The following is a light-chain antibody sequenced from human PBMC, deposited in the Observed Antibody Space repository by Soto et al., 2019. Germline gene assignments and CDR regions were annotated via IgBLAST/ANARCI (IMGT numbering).Light chain of an antibody. J-gene: IGLJ1*01. CDR2: RNN. CDR3: ATWDDSLNGFYV. V-gene: IGLV1-47*01. Sequence: QSVLTQPPSASGTPGQGVTISCSGSTSNIGSNYVYCYQQLPGTAPKLLIYRNNQRPSGAPDRFSGPKSGTSASLAISGLRSDDEADYFCATWDDSLNGFYVFGTGTKV. CDR1: TSNIGSNY.